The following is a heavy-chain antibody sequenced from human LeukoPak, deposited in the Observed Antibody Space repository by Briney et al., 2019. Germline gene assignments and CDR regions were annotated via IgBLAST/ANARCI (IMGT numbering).Heavy chain of an antibody. Sequence: SETLSLTCTVSGGSISSGGYYWSWIRQPPGKGLEWTGYIYHSGSTYYNPSLKSRVTISVDRSKNQFSLKLSSVTAADTAVYYCARDPGVRGVIHYFDYWGQGTLVTVSS. CDR2: IYHSGST. CDR3: ARDPGVRGVIHYFDY. V-gene: IGHV4-30-2*01. J-gene: IGHJ4*02. CDR1: GGSISSGGYY. D-gene: IGHD3-10*02.